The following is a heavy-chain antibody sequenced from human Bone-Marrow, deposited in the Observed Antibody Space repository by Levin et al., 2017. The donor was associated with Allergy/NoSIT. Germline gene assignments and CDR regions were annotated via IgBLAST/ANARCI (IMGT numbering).Heavy chain of an antibody. Sequence: GGSLRLSCAASGFTFSSYSMNWVRQAPGKGLEWVSSISSSSSYIYYADSVKGRFTISRDNAKNSLYLQMNSLRAEDTAVYYCARDPQLVLHFFDYWGQGTLVTVSS. CDR3: ARDPQLVLHFFDY. J-gene: IGHJ4*02. CDR1: GFTFSSYS. V-gene: IGHV3-21*01. CDR2: ISSSSSYI. D-gene: IGHD6-13*01.